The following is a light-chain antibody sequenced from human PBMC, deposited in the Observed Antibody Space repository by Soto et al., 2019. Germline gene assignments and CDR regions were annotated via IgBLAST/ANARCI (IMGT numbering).Light chain of an antibody. V-gene: IGLV2-14*01. CDR2: DVS. CDR1: SSDVGGYNY. CDR3: SSYASSGTYV. J-gene: IGLJ1*01. Sequence: QSALTQPASVSGSPGQSITISCTGTSSDVGGYNYVSWYQQHPGKAPKLMIYDVSNRPSGVSNRFSGSKSDNTASLTISGLQAEDEADYYCSSYASSGTYVFGTGTKVTVL.